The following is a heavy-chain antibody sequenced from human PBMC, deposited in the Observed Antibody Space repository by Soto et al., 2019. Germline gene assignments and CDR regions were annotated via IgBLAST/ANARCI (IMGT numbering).Heavy chain of an antibody. CDR3: ARAPDAWNDVDLLFDY. CDR2: ISAYNGNT. V-gene: IGHV1-18*01. CDR1: GYTFTSYG. Sequence: GASVKVSCKASGYTFTSYGISWVRQAPGQGLEWMGWISAYNGNTNYAQKLQGRVTMTTDTSTSTAYMELRSLRSDDTAVYYCARAPDAWNDVDLLFDYWGQGTLVTVSS. D-gene: IGHD1-1*01. J-gene: IGHJ4*02.